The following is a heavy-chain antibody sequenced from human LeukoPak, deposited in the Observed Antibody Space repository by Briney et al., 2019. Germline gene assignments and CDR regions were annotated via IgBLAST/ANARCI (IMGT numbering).Heavy chain of an antibody. D-gene: IGHD1-26*01. Sequence: GGSLRLSCAASGFTFSISAMNWVRQAPGKGLEWVSSINNIASHIYYADSVRGRFTISRDNAKNSVPLQMNNLRAEDTAVYYCAKDLVVGATPLDYWGQGTLVTVSS. J-gene: IGHJ4*02. CDR1: GFTFSISA. CDR3: AKDLVVGATPLDY. V-gene: IGHV3-21*04. CDR2: INNIASHI.